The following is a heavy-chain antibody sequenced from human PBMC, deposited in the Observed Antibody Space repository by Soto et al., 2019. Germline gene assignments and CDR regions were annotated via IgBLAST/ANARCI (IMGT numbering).Heavy chain of an antibody. CDR1: GGSISSSSYY. CDR2: IYYSGST. V-gene: IGHV4-39*01. CDR3: ARHPPLFHDAFDI. Sequence: SETLSLTCTVSGGSISSSSYYWGWIRQPPGKGLEWIGSIYYSGSTYYNPSLKSRVTISVDTSKNQFSLKLSSVTAADMAVYYCARHPPLFHDAFDIWGQGTMVTVSS. D-gene: IGHD2-21*01. J-gene: IGHJ3*02.